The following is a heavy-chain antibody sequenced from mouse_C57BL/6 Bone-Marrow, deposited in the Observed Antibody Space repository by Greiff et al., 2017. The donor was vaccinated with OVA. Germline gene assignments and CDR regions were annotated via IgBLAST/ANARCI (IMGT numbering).Heavy chain of an antibody. CDR1: GYAFSSSW. CDR2: IYPGDGDT. Sequence: VQLQQSGPELVKPGASVKISCKASGYAFSSSWMNWVKQRPGKGLEWIGRIYPGDGDTNYNGKFKGKAALTADKSSSTAYMQLSSLTSEDSAVYFCAKNGGAYWGQGTSVTVSS. CDR3: AKNGGAY. J-gene: IGHJ4*01. V-gene: IGHV1-82*01.